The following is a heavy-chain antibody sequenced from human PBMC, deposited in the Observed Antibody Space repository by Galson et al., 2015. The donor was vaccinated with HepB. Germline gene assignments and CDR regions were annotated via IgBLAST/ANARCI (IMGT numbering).Heavy chain of an antibody. Sequence: SLRLSCAASGFTFNSYGMHWVRQAPGKGLEWVAVISYDGSNKYYADSVKGRFTISRDNSKNTLYLQMNSLRAEDTAVYYCAKGGYYYEADAFDIWGQGTMVTVSS. D-gene: IGHD3-22*01. J-gene: IGHJ3*02. CDR1: GFTFNSYG. CDR3: AKGGYYYEADAFDI. CDR2: ISYDGSNK. V-gene: IGHV3-30*18.